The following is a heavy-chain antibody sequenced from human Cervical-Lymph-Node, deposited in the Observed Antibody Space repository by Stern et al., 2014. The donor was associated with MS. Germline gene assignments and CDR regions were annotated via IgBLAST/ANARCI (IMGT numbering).Heavy chain of an antibody. CDR2: INPIAGNT. J-gene: IGHJ4*02. V-gene: IGHV1-46*01. Sequence: VQLVESGAEVKKPGASVKVSCMASGYSFTSYFINWVRQAPGQGLEWMGIINPIAGNTNYAKKFQGRVVMTSDTSTGTVYMELSSLRSEDTAVYYCARDEGADYWGQGTLVTVSS. CDR1: GYSFTSYF. CDR3: ARDEGADY.